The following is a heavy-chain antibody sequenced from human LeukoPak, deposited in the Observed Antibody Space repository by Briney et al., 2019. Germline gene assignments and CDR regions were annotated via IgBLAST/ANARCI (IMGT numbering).Heavy chain of an antibody. D-gene: IGHD1-1*01. CDR1: GASISSDSDY. CDR2: IYSGST. CDR3: ARGRVSGTTLYFDY. Sequence: TLSLTCTVSGASISSDSDYWSWIRQPAGKGLEWIGRIYSGSTDYNPSLRSRLTISVDTSKNQFSLKLSSVTAADTAVYYCARGRVSGTTLYFDYWGQGTLFTVSS. J-gene: IGHJ4*02. V-gene: IGHV4-61*02.